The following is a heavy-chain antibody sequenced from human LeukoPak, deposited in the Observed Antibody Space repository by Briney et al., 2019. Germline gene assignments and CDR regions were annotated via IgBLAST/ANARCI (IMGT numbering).Heavy chain of an antibody. J-gene: IGHJ3*02. V-gene: IGHV3-48*03. CDR1: GFTFSSYE. Sequence: GGSLRLSCAASGFTFSSYEMNWVRQAPGKGLEWVSYISSSGGTIYYADSVKGQFTISRDSAKNSLYLQMNSLRAEDTAVYYCARERGGYCSGTSCSRAFDIWGQGTMVTVSS. CDR3: ARERGGYCSGTSCSRAFDI. D-gene: IGHD2-2*03. CDR2: ISSSGGTI.